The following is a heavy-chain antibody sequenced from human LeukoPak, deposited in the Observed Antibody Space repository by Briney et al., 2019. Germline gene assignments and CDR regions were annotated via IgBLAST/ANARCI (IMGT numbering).Heavy chain of an antibody. CDR3: ARDFTKTASPDAFDF. V-gene: IGHV4-31*03. D-gene: IGHD1-1*01. J-gene: IGHJ3*01. CDR1: GDSINNDGYH. CDR2: IHNSGGT. Sequence: PSQTLSLTGTLSGDSINNDGYHGTWIRQHPGKGLEWIGYIHNSGGTAYNPSLRSRVSISLDTSLNQFSLTLHSVTAADTAVYYCARDFTKTASPDAFDFWGQGTLVAVSS.